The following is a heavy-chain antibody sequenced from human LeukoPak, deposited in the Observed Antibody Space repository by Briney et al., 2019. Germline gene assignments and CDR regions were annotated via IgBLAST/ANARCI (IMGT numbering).Heavy chain of an antibody. Sequence: SETLSLTCAVYGGSLSGSSWSWVRQPPGKGLEWIGGIKHSGGTNYNSPFESRVTIVADTSKNQLSLRLSSVTAADTAVYYCAKDRGRMWLQLPDIWGQGTLVTVSS. CDR2: IKHSGGT. D-gene: IGHD5-18*01. V-gene: IGHV4-34*01. CDR1: GGSLSGSS. J-gene: IGHJ3*02. CDR3: AKDRGRMWLQLPDI.